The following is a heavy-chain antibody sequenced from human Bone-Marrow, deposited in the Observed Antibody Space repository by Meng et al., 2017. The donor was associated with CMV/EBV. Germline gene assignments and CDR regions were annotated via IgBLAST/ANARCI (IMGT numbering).Heavy chain of an antibody. CDR2: INSDGSST. V-gene: IGHV3-74*01. J-gene: IGHJ4*02. D-gene: IGHD6-19*01. Sequence: GESLKISCAASGFTFSSYWMHWVRQAPGKGLVWVSRINSDGSSTSYADSVKGRFTISRDNAKNTLYLQMNSLRAEDTAVYYCARAVAGDIDYWGQGTLVTVYS. CDR1: GFTFSSYW. CDR3: ARAVAGDIDY.